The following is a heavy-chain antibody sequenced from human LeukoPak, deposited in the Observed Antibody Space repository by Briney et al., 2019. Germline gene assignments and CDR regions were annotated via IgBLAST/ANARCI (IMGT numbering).Heavy chain of an antibody. CDR2: ISGSGVNR. Sequence: PGGSLRLSCAASGFTFSSYAMSWVRQAPGKGLEWVSAISGSGVNRYYADSVKGRFTISRDNSKNTLYLQMNSLRAEDTAVYYCAKDLYTSGAQTLYHYYGLDVWGQGTTVTVSS. J-gene: IGHJ6*02. D-gene: IGHD6-19*01. CDR1: GFTFSSYA. CDR3: AKDLYTSGAQTLYHYYGLDV. V-gene: IGHV3-23*01.